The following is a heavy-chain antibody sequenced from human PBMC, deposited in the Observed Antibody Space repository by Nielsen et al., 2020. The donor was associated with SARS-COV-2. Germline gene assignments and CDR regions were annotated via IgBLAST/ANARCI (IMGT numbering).Heavy chain of an antibody. V-gene: IGHV3-9*01. Sequence: GGSLRLSCAASGFTFDDYAMHWVRQAPGKGLEWVSGISWNSGNIGYADSVKGRFTISRDNAKNSLYLQMNSLRAEDTALYYCAKDLWDGYNYRGLDYWGQGTLVTVSS. J-gene: IGHJ4*02. D-gene: IGHD5-24*01. CDR2: ISWNSGNI. CDR1: GFTFDDYA. CDR3: AKDLWDGYNYRGLDY.